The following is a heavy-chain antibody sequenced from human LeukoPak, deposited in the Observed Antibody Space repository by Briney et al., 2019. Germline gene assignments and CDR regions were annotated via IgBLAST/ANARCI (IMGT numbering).Heavy chain of an antibody. Sequence: TGGSLRLSCAASGFTFSSYAMSWVRRAPGKGLEWVSAISGSGGSTYYADSVKGRFTISRDNSKNTLSLQMSSLRAEDTAVYYCAKGSAVASAEDYFDYWGQGTLVTVSS. D-gene: IGHD6-19*01. CDR3: AKGSAVASAEDYFDY. CDR1: GFTFSSYA. J-gene: IGHJ4*02. CDR2: ISGSGGST. V-gene: IGHV3-23*01.